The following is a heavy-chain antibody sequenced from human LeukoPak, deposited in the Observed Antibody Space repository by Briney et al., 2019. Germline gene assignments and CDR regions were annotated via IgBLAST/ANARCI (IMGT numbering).Heavy chain of an antibody. Sequence: SVKVSCKASGGTFSSYAISWVRQAPGQGLEWMGGIIPIFGTANYAQKFQGRVTITADESTSTAYMELSSLRSEDTAVYYCARESQLSSLHYYYYYYMDVWGKGTTVTVSS. CDR1: GGTFSSYA. V-gene: IGHV1-69*13. D-gene: IGHD6-13*01. J-gene: IGHJ6*03. CDR2: IIPIFGTA. CDR3: ARESQLSSLHYYYYYYMDV.